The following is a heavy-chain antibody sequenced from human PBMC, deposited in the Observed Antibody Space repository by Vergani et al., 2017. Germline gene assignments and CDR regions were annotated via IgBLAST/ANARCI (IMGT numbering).Heavy chain of an antibody. J-gene: IGHJ4*02. CDR3: ARAEGLRLGEPSHLDY. D-gene: IGHD3-16*01. Sequence: QVQLVESGGGLVKPGGSLRLSCAASGFTFSDYYMSWIRQAPGKGLEWVSYISSSSSYTNYADSVKGRFTISRDNSKNTLYLQMNSLRAEDTAVYYCARAEGLRLGEPSHLDYWGQGTLVTVSS. CDR2: ISSSSSYT. V-gene: IGHV3-11*06. CDR1: GFTFSDYY.